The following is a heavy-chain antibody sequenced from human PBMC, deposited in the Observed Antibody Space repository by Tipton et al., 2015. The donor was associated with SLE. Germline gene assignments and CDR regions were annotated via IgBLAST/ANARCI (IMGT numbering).Heavy chain of an antibody. Sequence: SLRLSCAASGFTFSTYGMHWVRQAPGKGLEWVAVIWYDGSNKYYADSVKGRFTISRDNSKNTLYLQMNSLRAEDTAVYYCAKEREEDSTGWYFDYWGQGTLVTVSS. V-gene: IGHV3-33*06. CDR3: AKEREEDSTGWYFDY. CDR2: IWYDGSNK. CDR1: GFTFSTYG. D-gene: IGHD6-19*01. J-gene: IGHJ4*02.